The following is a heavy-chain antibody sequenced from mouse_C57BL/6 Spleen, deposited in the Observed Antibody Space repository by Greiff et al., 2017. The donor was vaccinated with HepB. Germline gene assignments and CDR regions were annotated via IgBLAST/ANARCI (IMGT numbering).Heavy chain of an antibody. CDR3: ARGHYYGSSYWFAY. D-gene: IGHD1-1*01. J-gene: IGHJ3*01. CDR2: INPNNGGT. CDR1: GYTFTDYN. Sequence: EVQLQQSGPELVKPGASVKMSCKASGYTFTDYNMHWVKQSHGKSLEWIGYINPNNGGTSYNQKFKGKATLTVNKSSSTAYMELRSLTSEDSAVYYCARGHYYGSSYWFAYWGQGTLVTVSA. V-gene: IGHV1-22*01.